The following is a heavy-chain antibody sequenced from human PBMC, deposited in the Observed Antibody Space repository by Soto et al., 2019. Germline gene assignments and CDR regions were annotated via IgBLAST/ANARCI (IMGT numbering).Heavy chain of an antibody. CDR1: YC. CDR3: ARILRGPYYYGSGSYWGLYGMAV. D-gene: IGHD3-10*01. CDR2: INHSGST. V-gene: IGHV4-34*01. J-gene: IGHJ6*02. Sequence: YCGRRIIQTQGKGLEWIGEINHSGSTNYNPSLKSRVTISVDTSKNQFSLKLSSVTAADTAVYYCARILRGPYYYGSGSYWGLYGMAVWGQGSTVTVSS.